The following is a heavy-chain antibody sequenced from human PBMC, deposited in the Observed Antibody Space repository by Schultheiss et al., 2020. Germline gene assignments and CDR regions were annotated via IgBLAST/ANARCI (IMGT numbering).Heavy chain of an antibody. CDR3: ARATANIAVAGRTYWYFDL. CDR1: GGSISSYY. J-gene: IGHJ2*01. D-gene: IGHD6-19*01. Sequence: TLSLTCTVSGGSISSYYWSWIRQPAGKGLEWIGRIYYSGSTNYNPSLKSRVTISVDTSKNQFSLKLSSVTAADTAVYYCARATANIAVAGRTYWYFDLWGRGTLVTVSS. V-gene: IGHV4-4*07. CDR2: IYYSGST.